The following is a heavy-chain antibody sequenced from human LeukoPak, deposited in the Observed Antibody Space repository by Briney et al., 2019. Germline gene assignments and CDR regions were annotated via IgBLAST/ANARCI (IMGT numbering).Heavy chain of an antibody. J-gene: IGHJ4*02. CDR1: GFTFSSYS. CDR2: ISSSSSYI. V-gene: IGHV3-21*01. Sequence: GGSLRLSCAASGFTFSSYSMNWVRQAPGKGLEWVSSISSSSSYIYYADSVKGRFTISRDNAKNSLYLQMNSLRAEDTAVYYCARDLGPYYDFWSGYWPLDYWGQGTLVTVSS. D-gene: IGHD3-3*01. CDR3: ARDLGPYYDFWSGYWPLDY.